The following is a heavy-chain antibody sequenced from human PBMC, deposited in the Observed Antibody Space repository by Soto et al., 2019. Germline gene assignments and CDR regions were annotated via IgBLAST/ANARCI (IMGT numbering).Heavy chain of an antibody. J-gene: IGHJ6*02. CDR3: ARAPPVLRYFGPIYYYGMDV. V-gene: IGHV3-13*01. D-gene: IGHD3-9*01. CDR1: GFTFSSYD. Sequence: PGGSLRLSCAASGFTFSSYDMHWVRQATGKGLEWVSAIGTAGDTYYPGSVKGRFTISRENAKNSLYLQMNSLRAEDTAVYYCARAPPVLRYFGPIYYYGMDVWGQGTTVTVSS. CDR2: IGTAGDT.